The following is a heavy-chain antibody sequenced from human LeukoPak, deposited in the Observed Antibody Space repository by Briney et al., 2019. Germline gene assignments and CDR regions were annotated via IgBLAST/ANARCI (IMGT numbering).Heavy chain of an antibody. CDR2: INPNSGGT. J-gene: IGHJ4*02. Sequence: ASVKASCKPSGYTFTGYYMYWVRQPPGPGLEWRGWINPNSGGTNYAQNFQRRVSMTRDTSISTDYMELSRLRSADTAVYYCASDPGYCSSTSGERYFDYWGQGTLVTVSS. CDR3: ASDPGYCSSTSGERYFDY. D-gene: IGHD2-2*01. V-gene: IGHV1-2*02. CDR1: GYTFTGYY.